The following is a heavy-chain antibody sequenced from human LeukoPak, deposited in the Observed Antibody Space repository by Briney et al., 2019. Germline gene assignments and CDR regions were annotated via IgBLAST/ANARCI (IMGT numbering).Heavy chain of an antibody. CDR2: FDPEDGET. Sequence: GASVKVSCKASGYTFTGYYMHWVRQAPGKGLEWMGGFDPEDGETIYAQKFQGRVTMTEDTSTDTAYMELSSLRSEDTAVYYCATKGSTGQDYYYYMDVWGKGTTVTISS. CDR1: GYTFTGYY. D-gene: IGHD2-8*02. V-gene: IGHV1-24*01. CDR3: ATKGSTGQDYYYYMDV. J-gene: IGHJ6*03.